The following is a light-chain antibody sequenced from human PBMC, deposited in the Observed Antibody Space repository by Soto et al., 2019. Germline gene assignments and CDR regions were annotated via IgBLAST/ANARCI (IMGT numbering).Light chain of an antibody. Sequence: DIVMTQSPLSLPVTPGEPASISCRSSQSLLHSNGYNYLAWYVQRPGQSPQLLLYLASSRAAGVPDRFRGSGSGTDFTLKISRVEAEDVAVYYCMQALQTPPSFGQGTKLEIK. CDR1: QSLLHSNGYNY. CDR2: LAS. CDR3: MQALQTPPS. V-gene: IGKV2-28*01. J-gene: IGKJ2*01.